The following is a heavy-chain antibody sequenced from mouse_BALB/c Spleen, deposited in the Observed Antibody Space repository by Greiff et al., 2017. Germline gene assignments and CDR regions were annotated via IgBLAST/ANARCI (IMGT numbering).Heavy chain of an antibody. CDR3: TRDEGLLFYFDY. CDR2: ISSGGSYT. CDR1: GFTFSSYT. V-gene: IGHV5-6-4*01. D-gene: IGHD2-3*01. J-gene: IGHJ2*01. Sequence: EVKVEESGGGLVKPGGSLKLSCAASGFTFSSYTMSWVRQTPEKRLEWVATISSGGSYTYYPDSVKGRFTISRDNAKNTLYLQMSSLKSEDTAMYYCTRDEGLLFYFDYWGQGTTLTVSS.